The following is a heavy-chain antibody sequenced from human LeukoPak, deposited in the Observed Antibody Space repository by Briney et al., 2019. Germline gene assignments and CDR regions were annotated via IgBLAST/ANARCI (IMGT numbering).Heavy chain of an antibody. CDR2: IIPIFGTA. CDR3: ASARDRGVGSYPYYFDY. V-gene: IGHV1-69*13. CDR1: GGTFSSYA. D-gene: IGHD1-26*01. Sequence: ASVKVSCKASGGTFSSYAISWVRQAPGQGLEWMGGIIPIFGTANYAQKFQGRVTTTADESTSTAYMELSSLRSEDTAVYYCASARDRGVGSYPYYFDYWGQGTLVTVSS. J-gene: IGHJ4*02.